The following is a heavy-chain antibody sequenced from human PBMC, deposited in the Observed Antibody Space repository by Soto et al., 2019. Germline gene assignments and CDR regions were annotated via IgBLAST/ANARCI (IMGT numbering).Heavy chain of an antibody. D-gene: IGHD3-3*01. Sequence: SEPLSLTCAGYCGSFSCYYLRLIRPPPGKGLDWIGEINHSGSTNYNPSLKSRVTISVDTSKNQFSLKLSSVTAADTAVYYCARCAYRYDFWSGYSCYYFDYWGQGNLVTVSS. J-gene: IGHJ4*02. CDR1: CGSFSCYY. CDR3: ARCAYRYDFWSGYSCYYFDY. V-gene: IGHV4-34*01. CDR2: INHSGST.